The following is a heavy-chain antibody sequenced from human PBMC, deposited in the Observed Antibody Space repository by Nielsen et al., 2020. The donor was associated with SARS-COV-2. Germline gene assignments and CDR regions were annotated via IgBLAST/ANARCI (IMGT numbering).Heavy chain of an antibody. CDR2: ISYDGSNK. D-gene: IGHD5-12*01. J-gene: IGHJ6*02. CDR3: AKDIVATRKAWYYYYGMDV. V-gene: IGHV3-30*18. CDR1: GFTFSSYG. Sequence: GESLKISCAASGFTFSSYGMHWVRQAPGKGLEWVAVISYDGSNKYYADSVKGRFTISRDNSKNTLYLQMNSLRAEDTAVYYCAKDIVATRKAWYYYYGMDVWGQGTTVTVSS.